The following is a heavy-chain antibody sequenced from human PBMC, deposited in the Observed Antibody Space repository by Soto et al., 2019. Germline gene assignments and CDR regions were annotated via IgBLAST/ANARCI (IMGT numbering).Heavy chain of an antibody. D-gene: IGHD3-10*01. CDR1: GFTFSSYN. V-gene: IGHV3-48*02. CDR2: ISSSAI. Sequence: GGSPRLSCAAYGFTFSSYNMNWVRQAPGKGLEWVSYISSSAIYHADSVKGRFTISRDNAKSSLFLQMNSLRDEDTAVYYCGRQATGDYYDSGSYPIDSWGQGTLVTVSS. CDR3: GRQATGDYYDSGSYPIDS. J-gene: IGHJ4*02.